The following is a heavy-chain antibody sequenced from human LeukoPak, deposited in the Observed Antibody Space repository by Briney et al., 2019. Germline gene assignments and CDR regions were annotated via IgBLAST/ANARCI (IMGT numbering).Heavy chain of an antibody. J-gene: IGHJ3*02. CDR1: GRSFSDYS. CDR3: ARDRDFDWLSNLDAFDI. D-gene: IGHD3-9*01. CDR2: INHSGST. V-gene: IGHV4-34*01. Sequence: PSETLSLTCAVYGRSFSDYSWSWIRQPPGKGLEWIGEINHSGSTNYNPSLKSRVTISLDTSKNQFSLRLSSVTAEDTAVYYCARDRDFDWLSNLDAFDIWGQGTMVTVSS.